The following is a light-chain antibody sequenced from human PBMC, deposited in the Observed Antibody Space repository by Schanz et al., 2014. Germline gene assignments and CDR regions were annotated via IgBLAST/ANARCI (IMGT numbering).Light chain of an antibody. Sequence: EIVMTQSPATLSVSPGETATLSCRASQSVSSKLAWYQQKPGQAPRLLIYGASTRATGVPARFSGSGSGTEFTLTISRLEPEDFAVYYCQQSGSSPGTFGQGTKVEIK. CDR3: QQSGSSPGT. CDR1: QSVSSK. V-gene: IGKV3-15*01. J-gene: IGKJ1*01. CDR2: GAS.